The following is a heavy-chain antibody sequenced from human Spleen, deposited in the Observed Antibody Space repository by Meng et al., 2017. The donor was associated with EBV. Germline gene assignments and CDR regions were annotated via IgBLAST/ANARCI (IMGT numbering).Heavy chain of an antibody. J-gene: IGHJ4*02. Sequence: PQLRESGPGLVKPSEALPPTCTVHGGSRTSNSYYWGWIRQPPGKGLEWIANTLYSGSTYYNPSLKTRVTIPLDTSKNQFSLKLTSVTAADTAFYYCARTYSGYLENFDQWGQGTLVTVSS. V-gene: IGHV4-39*07. D-gene: IGHD3-22*01. CDR1: GGSRTSNSYY. CDR2: TLYSGST. CDR3: ARTYSGYLENFDQ.